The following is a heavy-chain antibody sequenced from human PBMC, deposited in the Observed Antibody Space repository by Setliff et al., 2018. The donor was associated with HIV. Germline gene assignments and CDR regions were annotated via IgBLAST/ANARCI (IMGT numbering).Heavy chain of an antibody. Sequence: GASVKVSCKASGYTFTSFGLSWVRQAPGQGLEWMAWISLYNDDTNFALKFQGRVTLTKDTSTETAYMELESLRSDDTAIYYCATDRTQTGISMVRGRIVDPARYPLDYWGQGTLVTVSS. V-gene: IGHV1-18*01. CDR3: ATDRTQTGISMVRGRIVDPARYPLDY. CDR2: ISLYNDDT. D-gene: IGHD3-10*01. CDR1: GYTFTSFG. J-gene: IGHJ4*02.